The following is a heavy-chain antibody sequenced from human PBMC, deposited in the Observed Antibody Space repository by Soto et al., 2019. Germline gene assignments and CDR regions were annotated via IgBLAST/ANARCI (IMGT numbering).Heavy chain of an antibody. CDR1: GGSISSGGYY. CDR3: ARGTITIFGVVMGPRWFDP. D-gene: IGHD3-3*01. V-gene: IGHV4-31*03. Sequence: SETLSLTCTVSGGSISSGGYYWSWIRQHPGKGLEWIGYIYYSGSTYYNPSLKSRVTISVDTSKNQFSLKLSSVTAADTAVYYCARGTITIFGVVMGPRWFDPWGQGTLVTVSS. CDR2: IYYSGST. J-gene: IGHJ5*02.